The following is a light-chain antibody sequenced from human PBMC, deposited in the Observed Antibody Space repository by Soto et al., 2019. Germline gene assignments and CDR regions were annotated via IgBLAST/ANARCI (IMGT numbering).Light chain of an antibody. J-gene: IGLJ1*01. CDR1: NSNIGSNK. CDR2: TSN. CDR3: ATWDESLHGYV. V-gene: IGLV1-44*01. Sequence: QSVLTQPPSASGTPGQRVTISCSGSNSNIGSNKVNWYQQLPGTAPKLLIYTSNQRPSGVPDRFSGSKSGTSASLAISGLQSEDEADYHCATWDESLHGYVFGTGTKVTV.